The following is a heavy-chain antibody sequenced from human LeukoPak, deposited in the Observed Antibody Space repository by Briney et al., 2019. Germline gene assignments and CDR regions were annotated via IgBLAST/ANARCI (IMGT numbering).Heavy chain of an antibody. CDR3: AREGGSGTNDY. CDR2: IKQDRSEK. J-gene: IGHJ4*02. D-gene: IGHD3-10*01. CDR1: GFTFTNYW. V-gene: IGHV3-7*01. Sequence: GGSLRLSCAASGFTFTNYWMSWVRQAPGKGLELVANIKQDRSEKYYVDSVKGRFTISRDNAKNSLYLQMNSLRAEDTAVYYCAREGGSGTNDYWGQGTLVTVSS.